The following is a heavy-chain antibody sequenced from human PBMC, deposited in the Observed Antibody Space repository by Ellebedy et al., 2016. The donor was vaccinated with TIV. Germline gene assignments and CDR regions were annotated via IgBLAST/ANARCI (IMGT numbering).Heavy chain of an antibody. CDR3: AREAGDYAQIDY. CDR1: GYTFTSYA. Sequence: AASVKVSCKASGYTFTSYAMHWVRQAPGQRLEWMGWINAGNGNTKYSQKFQGRVTITRDTSASTAYMELSSLRSEDTAVYYCAREAGDYAQIDYWGQGTLVTVSS. CDR2: INAGNGNT. V-gene: IGHV1-3*01. D-gene: IGHD4-17*01. J-gene: IGHJ4*02.